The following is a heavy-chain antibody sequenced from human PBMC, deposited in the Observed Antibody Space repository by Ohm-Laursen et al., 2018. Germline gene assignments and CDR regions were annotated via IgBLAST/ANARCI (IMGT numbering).Heavy chain of an antibody. CDR3: ARDTGRNPYFDY. CDR2: ISSSSSTI. V-gene: IGHV3-11*04. Sequence: SLRLSCAASGFSFSDYYMSWIRQAPGKGLEWVSYISSSSSTIYYADSVKGRFTISRDNAQNSLYLQVNSLRAEDTAVYYCARDTGRNPYFDYWGQGTLVTVSS. CDR1: GFSFSDYY. D-gene: IGHD1-14*01. J-gene: IGHJ4*02.